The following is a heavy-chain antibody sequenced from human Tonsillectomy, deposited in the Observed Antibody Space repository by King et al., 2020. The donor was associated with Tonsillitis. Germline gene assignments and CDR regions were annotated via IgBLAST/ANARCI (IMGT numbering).Heavy chain of an antibody. D-gene: IGHD3-22*01. V-gene: IGHV3-23*04. CDR2: ISGSGGIT. J-gene: IGHJ4*02. Sequence: VQLVESGGGLVQPGGSLRLSCSASGFTFHNYAMNWVRQAPGKGLDWVSSISGSGGITYYPDSVRGRFTISRDNSKNTLSLQMNSLRAEDTAVYYCVKEPYDSSGYPFDYWDQGILVTVSS. CDR3: VKEPYDSSGYPFDY. CDR1: GFTFHNYA.